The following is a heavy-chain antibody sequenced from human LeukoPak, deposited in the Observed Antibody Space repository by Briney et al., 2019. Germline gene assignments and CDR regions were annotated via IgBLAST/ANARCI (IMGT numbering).Heavy chain of an antibody. V-gene: IGHV4-59*11. Sequence: PSETLSLTCTVSGVSLSSHYLNWIRQSPGKGLEWIGYKSYSGRTYYKPSLRSRVTISVDTSKNHFSLSLTSVTAADTAVYYCARLLDNDSSGDPDTFDVWGQGTMVTVSS. J-gene: IGHJ3*01. D-gene: IGHD3-22*01. CDR2: KSYSGRT. CDR1: GVSLSSHY. CDR3: ARLLDNDSSGDPDTFDV.